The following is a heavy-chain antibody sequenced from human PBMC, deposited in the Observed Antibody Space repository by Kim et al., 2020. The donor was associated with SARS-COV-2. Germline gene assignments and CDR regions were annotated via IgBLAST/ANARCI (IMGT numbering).Heavy chain of an antibody. D-gene: IGHD6-13*01. V-gene: IGHV3-49*02. J-gene: IGHJ4*02. Sequence: GRFTISRDDSKSIAYLQMNSLKTEDTAVYYCTREHQQIAAAGDRDPLLDYWGQGTLVTVSS. CDR3: TREHQQIAAAGDRDPLLDY.